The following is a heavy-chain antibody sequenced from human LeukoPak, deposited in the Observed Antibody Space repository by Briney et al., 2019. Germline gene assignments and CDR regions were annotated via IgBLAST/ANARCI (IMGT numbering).Heavy chain of an antibody. CDR3: AREEDVVGAAYLDY. CDR2: IYSGGST. J-gene: IGHJ4*02. CDR1: GFTVSSNY. V-gene: IGHV3-66*01. D-gene: IGHD2-15*01. Sequence: GGSLRLSCAASGFTVSSNYMSWVRQAPGKGLEWVSVIYSGGSTYYADSVKGRFTISRDNSKNTLYLQMNSLRAEDTAVYYCAREEDVVGAAYLDYWGQGTLVTVSS.